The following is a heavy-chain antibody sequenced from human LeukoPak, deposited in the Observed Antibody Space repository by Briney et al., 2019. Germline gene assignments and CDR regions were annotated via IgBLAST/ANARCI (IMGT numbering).Heavy chain of an antibody. V-gene: IGHV4-34*01. CDR3: ASLWFGEYYMDV. CDR2: INHSGST. D-gene: IGHD3-10*01. J-gene: IGHJ6*03. Sequence: SETLSLTCAVYGGSFSGYYWSWIRQPPGKGLGWIGEINHSGSTNYNPSLKSRVTISVDTSKNQFSLKLSSVTAADTAVYYCASLWFGEYYMDVWGKGTTVTVSS. CDR1: GGSFSGYY.